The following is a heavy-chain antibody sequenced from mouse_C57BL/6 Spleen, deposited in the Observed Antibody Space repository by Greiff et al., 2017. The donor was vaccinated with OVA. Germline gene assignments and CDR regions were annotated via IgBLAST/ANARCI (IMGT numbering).Heavy chain of an antibody. CDR3: ARSCYYSSSYLYAMDY. V-gene: IGHV1-53*01. D-gene: IGHD1-1*01. CDR1: GYTFTSYW. J-gene: IGHJ4*01. CDR2: INPSNGGT. Sequence: VQLQQPGTELVKPGASVKLSCKASGYTFTSYWMHWVKQRPGQGLEWIGNINPSNGGTNYNEKFKSKATLTVDKSSSTAYMQLSSLTSEYSTVYYCARSCYYSSSYLYAMDYWGQGTSVTVS.